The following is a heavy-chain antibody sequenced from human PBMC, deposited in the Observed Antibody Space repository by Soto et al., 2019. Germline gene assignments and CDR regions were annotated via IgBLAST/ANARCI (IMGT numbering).Heavy chain of an antibody. Sequence: EVQLLESGGGVVQPGGSLRLSCAASGFSFSSYAMVWVRQAPGTGLEWVSVSSARGGSLYFADYVKGRVTISRDTFKNVLSLEMNSLRAEDTATYLCAKGSIEYSASVDKWGQGTLVVVSS. D-gene: IGHD5-12*01. CDR2: SSARGGSL. CDR3: AKGSIEYSASVDK. J-gene: IGHJ4*02. CDR1: GFSFSSYA. V-gene: IGHV3-23*01.